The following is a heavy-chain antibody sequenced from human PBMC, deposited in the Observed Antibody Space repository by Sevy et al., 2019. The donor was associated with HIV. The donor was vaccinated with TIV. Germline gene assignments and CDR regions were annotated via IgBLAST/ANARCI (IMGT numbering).Heavy chain of an antibody. CDR3: AKPCWGGSSPPYFDY. J-gene: IGHJ4*02. CDR1: GFTFSSYA. CDR2: ISGSGGST. D-gene: IGHD1-26*01. Sequence: GGSLRLSCAASGFTFSSYAMSWVRQAPGKGLEWVSAISGSGGSTYYADSVKGRFNISRDNSKNTLYLQMNSLRAEDSAVYYCAKPCWGGSSPPYFDYWGQGTLVTVSS. V-gene: IGHV3-23*01.